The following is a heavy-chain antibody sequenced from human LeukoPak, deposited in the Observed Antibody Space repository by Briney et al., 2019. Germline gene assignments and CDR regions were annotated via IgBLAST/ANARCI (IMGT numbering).Heavy chain of an antibody. CDR2: IYYSGST. D-gene: IGHD5-18*01. CDR3: ARELRGYSYVYFFPLAFWWAFDI. Sequence: SETLSLTCTVSGGSISSSSYYWGWIRQPPGKGLEWIGSIYYSGSTYYNPSLKSRVTISVDTSKNQFSLKLSSVTAADTAVYYCARELRGYSYVYFFPLAFWWAFDIWGQGKMVTVSS. CDR1: GGSISSSSYY. J-gene: IGHJ3*02. V-gene: IGHV4-39*02.